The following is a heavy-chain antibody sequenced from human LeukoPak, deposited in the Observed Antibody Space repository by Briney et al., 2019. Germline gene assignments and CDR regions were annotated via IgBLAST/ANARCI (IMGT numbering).Heavy chain of an antibody. D-gene: IGHD6-13*01. J-gene: IGHJ4*02. V-gene: IGHV3-64*02. Sequence: VGSLRLSCAASGYTFSSYAMHCVRHTPEKGLEYVSRTSRKGGNTYYADSGKGRFTISRDNSKNTLYLQMDGLRAEDMAVYYCARQAAGVAYWGQGTLVTVSS. CDR1: GYTFSSYA. CDR3: ARQAAGVAY. CDR2: TSRKGGNT.